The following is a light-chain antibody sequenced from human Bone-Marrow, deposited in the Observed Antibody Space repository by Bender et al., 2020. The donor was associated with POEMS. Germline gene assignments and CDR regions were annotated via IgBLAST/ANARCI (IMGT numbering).Light chain of an antibody. V-gene: IGLV2-23*02. Sequence: QSALTQPASVSESPGQSITVSCTGDNTDLAPHSVVSWYQQHPGRVPKLMIYEDTKRPSGVSDRFSASKSGSTASLTISGLQAEDEADYYCSSYDATTTLFVFGSGTKVSVL. J-gene: IGLJ1*01. CDR3: SSYDATTTLFV. CDR1: NTDLAPHSV. CDR2: EDT.